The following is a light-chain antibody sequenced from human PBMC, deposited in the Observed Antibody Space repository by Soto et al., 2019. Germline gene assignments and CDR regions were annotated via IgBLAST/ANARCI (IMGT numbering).Light chain of an antibody. J-gene: IGLJ2*01. CDR2: RDD. CDR1: SSNIGKNY. CDR3: AAWDDSLSGVV. V-gene: IGLV1-47*01. Sequence: QSVLTQPPSASGTPGQRVTTSCSGGSSNIGKNYVYWYQQLPGTAPKVLIYRDDQRPTGVPDRFSGSKSGTSASLAISGLRSEDEADYYCAAWDDSLSGVVFGGGTKLTVL.